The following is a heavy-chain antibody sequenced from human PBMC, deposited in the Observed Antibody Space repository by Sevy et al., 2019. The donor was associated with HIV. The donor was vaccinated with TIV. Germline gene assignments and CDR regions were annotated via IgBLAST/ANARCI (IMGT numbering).Heavy chain of an antibody. D-gene: IGHD3-9*01. J-gene: IGHJ6*02. Sequence: GGSLRLSCEVSGLSVTNNGMHWVRQAPGKGLEWVAVISYDGINKYYGDSVKGRFIISRDRSKNTLYLQMNILRIEDTAVYYCAKVFTGLYGMDVWGQGTTVTVSS. V-gene: IGHV3-30*18. CDR1: GLSVTNNG. CDR2: ISYDGINK. CDR3: AKVFTGLYGMDV.